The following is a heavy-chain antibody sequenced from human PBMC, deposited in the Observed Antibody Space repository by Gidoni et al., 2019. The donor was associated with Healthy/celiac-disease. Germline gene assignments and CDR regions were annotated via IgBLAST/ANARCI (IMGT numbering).Heavy chain of an antibody. J-gene: IGHJ6*02. CDR1: GFTFTSSA. V-gene: IGHV1-58*01. Sequence: QMQLVQSGPEVQKPGTSVKVSCKASGFTFTSSAVQWVRQARGQRLEWIGWIVVGSGNTNYAQKFQERVTITRDMSTSTAYMELSSLRSEDTAVYYCAADGNCSGGSCYSDYYYYYGMDVWGQGTTVTVSS. D-gene: IGHD2-15*01. CDR2: IVVGSGNT. CDR3: AADGNCSGGSCYSDYYYYYGMDV.